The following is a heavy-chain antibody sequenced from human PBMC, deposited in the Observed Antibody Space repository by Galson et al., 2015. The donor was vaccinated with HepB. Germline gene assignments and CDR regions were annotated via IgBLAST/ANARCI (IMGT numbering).Heavy chain of an antibody. V-gene: IGHV3-30*18. CDR3: PKRAQYSSTWGRTRFSSYFDMDV. CDR2: ISYDGSGE. Sequence: SLRLSCAASGLTFSRYDMHWVRQAPGKGLEWVALISYDGSGEYYADSVKGRFIISRDNSKNTLYLQMNSLRAEDTAVYYCPKRAQYSSTWGRTRFSSYFDMDVWGQGTTVTVSS. D-gene: IGHD6-13*01. J-gene: IGHJ6*02. CDR1: GLTFSRYD.